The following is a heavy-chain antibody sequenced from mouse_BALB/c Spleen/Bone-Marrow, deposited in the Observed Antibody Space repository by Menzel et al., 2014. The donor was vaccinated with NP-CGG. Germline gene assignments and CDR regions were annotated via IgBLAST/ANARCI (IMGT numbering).Heavy chain of an antibody. CDR3: TKHDY. Sequence: QVQLQQSGAELVKPGASVKLSCKASGYTFTSYYMYWVKQRPGQGLEWIGGINPNNGNTNFSETFKSKATLTVDKSSSTPYMQLSTLSSQDSPLYYCTKHDYSGQDTPLTVSS. J-gene: IGHJ2*01. CDR1: GYTFTSYY. CDR2: INPNNGNT. V-gene: IGHV1S81*02.